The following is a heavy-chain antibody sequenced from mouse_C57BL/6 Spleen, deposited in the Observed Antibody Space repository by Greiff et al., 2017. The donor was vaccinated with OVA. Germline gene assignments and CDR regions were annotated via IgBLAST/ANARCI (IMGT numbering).Heavy chain of an antibody. CDR3: TREVYGSSDYFDY. D-gene: IGHD1-1*01. CDR2: ISSGGDYI. J-gene: IGHJ2*01. Sequence: EVKLMESGEGLVKPGGSLKLSCAASGFTFSSYAMSWVRQTPEKRLEWVAYISSGGDYIYYADTVKGRFTISRDNARNTLYLQMSSLKSEDTAMYYCTREVYGSSDYFDYWGQGTTLTVSS. V-gene: IGHV5-9-1*02. CDR1: GFTFSSYA.